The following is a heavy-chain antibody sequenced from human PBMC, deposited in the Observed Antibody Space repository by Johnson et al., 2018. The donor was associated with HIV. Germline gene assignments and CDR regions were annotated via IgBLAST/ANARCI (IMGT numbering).Heavy chain of an antibody. J-gene: IGHJ3*02. CDR1: GFTFGSYA. D-gene: IGHD6-6*01. V-gene: IGHV3-30*18. Sequence: QEQLVESGGGLVQPGGSLRLSCAASGFTFGSYAIHWVRQAPGKGLEWVAVISYDGSNKYYADSVKGRFTIFRDNSKNTLYLQMRNLRTEDTAVYYCAKVHIPARWSAAFYIWGRGTLVTVSS. CDR3: AKVHIPARWSAAFYI. CDR2: ISYDGSNK.